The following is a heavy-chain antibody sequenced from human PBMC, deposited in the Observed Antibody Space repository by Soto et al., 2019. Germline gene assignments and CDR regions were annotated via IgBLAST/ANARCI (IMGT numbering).Heavy chain of an antibody. CDR3: ARPYDSSARFAPFDY. Sequence: ASVKVSCKASGYTFTSYGISWVRQAPGQGLEWMGWINPNSGGTNYAQKFQGRVTMTRDTSISTAYMELSRLRSDDTAVYYCARPYDSSARFAPFDYWGQGTLVTVSS. D-gene: IGHD3-22*01. V-gene: IGHV1-2*02. CDR2: INPNSGGT. CDR1: GYTFTSYG. J-gene: IGHJ4*02.